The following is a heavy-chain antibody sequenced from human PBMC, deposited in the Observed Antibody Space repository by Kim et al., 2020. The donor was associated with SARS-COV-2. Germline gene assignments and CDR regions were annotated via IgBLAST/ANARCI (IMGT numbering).Heavy chain of an antibody. V-gene: IGHV3-49*02. Sequence: YAASVKGRFTISRDESKSIAYLQMNSLKTEDTAVYYCTRGSLWFGELVDYWGQGTLVTVSS. D-gene: IGHD3-10*01. J-gene: IGHJ4*02. CDR3: TRGSLWFGELVDY.